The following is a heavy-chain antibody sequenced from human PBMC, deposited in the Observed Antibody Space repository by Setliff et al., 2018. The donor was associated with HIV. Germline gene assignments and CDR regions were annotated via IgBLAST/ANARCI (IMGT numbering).Heavy chain of an antibody. Sequence: SLRLSCAASGFSLNDYSMNWVRQAPGKGLEWASCISSGGGFIYYADSVKGRFTISRDSAKNSVYLQMNSLRAEDTAVYYCARDSGPYYDYVWGTYRPEYFQHWGQGTLVTVSS. V-gene: IGHV3-21*01. D-gene: IGHD3-16*02. CDR3: ARDSGPYYDYVWGTYRPEYFQH. CDR1: GFSLNDYS. J-gene: IGHJ1*01. CDR2: ISSGGGFI.